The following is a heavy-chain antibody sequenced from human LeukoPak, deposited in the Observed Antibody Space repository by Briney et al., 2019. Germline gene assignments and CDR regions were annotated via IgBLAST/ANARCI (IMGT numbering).Heavy chain of an antibody. D-gene: IGHD2-21*02. CDR1: GFTFSSYE. V-gene: IGHV3-48*03. CDR3: AGAVVTAQHFDY. J-gene: IGHJ4*02. Sequence: GSLRLSCAASGFTFSSYEMNWVRQAPGKGLEWVSYISSSGSTIYYADSVKGRFTISRDNAKNSLYLQMNSLRAEDTAVYYCAGAVVTAQHFDYWGQGTMVTVSS. CDR2: ISSSGSTI.